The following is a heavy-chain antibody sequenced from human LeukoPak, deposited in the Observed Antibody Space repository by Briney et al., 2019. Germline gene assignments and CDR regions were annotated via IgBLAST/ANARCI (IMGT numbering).Heavy chain of an antibody. CDR1: GGSISSYY. CDR3: ARQYYYDSSGYSRGPGAFDI. V-gene: IGHV4-59*08. CDR2: IYYSGST. D-gene: IGHD3-22*01. J-gene: IGHJ3*02. Sequence: PSETLSLTCTVSGGSISSYYWSWIRQPPGKGLEWIGYIYYSGSTNYNPSLKSRVTISVDTSKNQFSLKLSSVTAADTAVCYCARQYYYDSSGYSRGPGAFDIWGQGTMVTVSS.